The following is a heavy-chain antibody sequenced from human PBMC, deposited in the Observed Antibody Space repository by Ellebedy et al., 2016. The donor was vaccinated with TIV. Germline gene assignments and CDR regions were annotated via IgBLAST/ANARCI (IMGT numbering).Heavy chain of an antibody. V-gene: IGHV3-23*01. CDR3: ANTLRSMIPQRENFQR. D-gene: IGHD3-22*01. Sequence: GESLKISCEASGFTFSSYAMTWVRQAPGKGLEWVSSISDSGSNTYYVDSVRGRFTISRDNSKNTLFLQMYSLRAEDTAVYYCANTLRSMIPQRENFQRWGQGTLVTVSS. J-gene: IGHJ1*01. CDR1: GFTFSSYA. CDR2: ISDSGSNT.